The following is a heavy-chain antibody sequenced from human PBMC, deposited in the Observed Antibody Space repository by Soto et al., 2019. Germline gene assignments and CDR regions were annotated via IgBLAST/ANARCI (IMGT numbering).Heavy chain of an antibody. V-gene: IGHV4-34*01. CDR2: INHSGST. CDR1: GGSFSGYY. CDR3: ARGPITTNPRFDP. J-gene: IGHJ5*02. D-gene: IGHD3-22*01. Sequence: QVQLQQWGAGLLKPSETLSLTCAVYGGSFSGYYWSWIRQPPGKGLEWIGEINHSGSTNYNPSLKSRVTLSEATSKNQFSLKLSSVTAADTAVYYCARGPITTNPRFDPWGQGTLVTVAS.